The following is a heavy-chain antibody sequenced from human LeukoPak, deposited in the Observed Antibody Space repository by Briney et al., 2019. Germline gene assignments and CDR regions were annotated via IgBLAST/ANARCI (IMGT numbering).Heavy chain of an antibody. J-gene: IGHJ4*02. V-gene: IGHV1-69*04. CDR2: IIPILGIA. CDR3: ATAPYYYDSSGYYSDY. D-gene: IGHD3-22*01. CDR1: GGTFSSYA. Sequence: SVKVSCKASGGTFSSYAISWVRQAPGQGLEWMGRIIPILGIANYAQKFQGRVTITADKSTSTAYMELSSLRSEDTAVYYCATAPYYYDSSGYYSDYWGRGTLVTVSS.